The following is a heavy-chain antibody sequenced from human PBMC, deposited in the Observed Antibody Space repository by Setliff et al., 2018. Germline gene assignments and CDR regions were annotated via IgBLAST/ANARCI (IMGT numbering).Heavy chain of an antibody. D-gene: IGHD1-26*01. CDR1: GYSISSGYY. Sequence: PSETLSLTCAVSGYSISSGYYWGWIRQPPGKGLEWIGSIYHSGSTYYNPSLKSRVTISVDTSKNQFSLKLSSVTAADTAVYYCARVPGGQFDYWGQGTLVTVAS. J-gene: IGHJ4*02. CDR3: ARVPGGQFDY. V-gene: IGHV4-38-2*01. CDR2: IYHSGST.